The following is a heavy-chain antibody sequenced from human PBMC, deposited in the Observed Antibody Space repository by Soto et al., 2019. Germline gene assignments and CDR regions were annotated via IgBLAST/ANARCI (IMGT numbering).Heavy chain of an antibody. D-gene: IGHD6-13*01. CDR3: AKDMGQQLRWFDP. CDR2: ISYDGSNK. Sequence: QVQLVESGGGVVQPGRSLRLSCAASGFTFSSYGMHWVRQAPGKGLEWVAVISYDGSNKYYADSVKGRFTISRDNSKNTLYLQRNSLRAEDTAVYYCAKDMGQQLRWFDPWGQGTLVTVSS. CDR1: GFTFSSYG. J-gene: IGHJ5*02. V-gene: IGHV3-30*18.